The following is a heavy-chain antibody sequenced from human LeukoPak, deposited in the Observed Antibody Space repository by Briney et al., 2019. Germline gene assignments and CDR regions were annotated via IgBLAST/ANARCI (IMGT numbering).Heavy chain of an antibody. J-gene: IGHJ4*02. Sequence: SETLSLTCAVYGGSFSGYYWSWIRQPPGKGLEWIGEINHSGSTNYNPSLKSRVTISVDTSKNQFSLKLSSVTAADTAVYYCARRTTVTIPFGYWGQGTLVTVSS. V-gene: IGHV4-34*01. D-gene: IGHD4-11*01. CDR1: GGSFSGYY. CDR3: ARRTTVTIPFGY. CDR2: INHSGST.